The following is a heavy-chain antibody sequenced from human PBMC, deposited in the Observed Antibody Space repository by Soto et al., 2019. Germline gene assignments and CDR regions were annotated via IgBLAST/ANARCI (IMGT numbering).Heavy chain of an antibody. CDR1: GDSVSKNSAT. V-gene: IGHV6-1*01. Sequence: QEQLQQSGPGLVKPSQTLSLTCVISGDSVSKNSATWNWIRQSPARGLEWLGRTYYRSKWYNDYAVSVKSRLTINPDSSKNQFSLQLNSVTPEDTAVYYCARGSLRGGNWYFDLWGRGTLVTVSS. CDR3: ARGSLRGGNWYFDL. CDR2: TYYRSKWYN. D-gene: IGHD3-16*01. J-gene: IGHJ2*01.